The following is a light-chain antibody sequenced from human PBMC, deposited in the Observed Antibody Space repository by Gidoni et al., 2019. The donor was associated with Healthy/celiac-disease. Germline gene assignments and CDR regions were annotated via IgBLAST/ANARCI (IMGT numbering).Light chain of an antibody. CDR2: GKN. CDR3: NSRDSSGNQV. CDR1: SLRSYY. V-gene: IGLV3-19*01. Sequence: SSELTQAPAVSVALGQTVRITCQGDSLRSYYGSWYQQKPGQAPVLVIYGKNNRPAGIPDRFSGSSSGNTAALTITGAQAEDEADYYCNSRDSSGNQVFGGGTKLTVL. J-gene: IGLJ2*01.